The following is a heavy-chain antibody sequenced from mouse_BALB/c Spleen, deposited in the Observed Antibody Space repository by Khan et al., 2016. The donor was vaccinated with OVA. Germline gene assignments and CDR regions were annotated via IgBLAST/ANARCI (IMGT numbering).Heavy chain of an antibody. Sequence: VQLVESGAELVKPGASVRLSCKASGYTFTSYYIYWVKQRPGQGLEWIGEINPSNGGTNFNEKFKSKAALTVDKSSSTAYMQLSSLTSEDSAVYYCTRSGYGTFAYWGQGTLVTVSA. CDR2: INPSNGGT. V-gene: IGHV1S81*02. D-gene: IGHD2-1*01. CDR3: TRSGYGTFAY. CDR1: GYTFTSYY. J-gene: IGHJ3*01.